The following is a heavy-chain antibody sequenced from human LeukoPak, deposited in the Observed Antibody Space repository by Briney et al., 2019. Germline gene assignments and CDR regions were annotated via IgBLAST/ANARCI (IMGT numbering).Heavy chain of an antibody. CDR1: GLSLITDELR. Sequence: ESGPALVKPTQTLTLTCTFSGLSLITDELRVSWIRQPPGKALEWLARIDWDDDKFYNTSLETRLTVSKDTSKNQVVLTMTNMDPVDTATYYCARMRTYYGLDYWGPGILVTVSS. J-gene: IGHJ4*02. D-gene: IGHD3-22*01. CDR3: ARMRTYYGLDY. V-gene: IGHV2-70*04. CDR2: IDWDDDK.